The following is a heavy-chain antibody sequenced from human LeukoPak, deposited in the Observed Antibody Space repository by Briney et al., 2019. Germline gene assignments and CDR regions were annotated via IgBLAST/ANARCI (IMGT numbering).Heavy chain of an antibody. CDR3: ARDQTAGYSDY. D-gene: IGHD3-22*01. CDR1: GFTFRNYD. Sequence: GGSLRLSCEASGFTFRNYDMHWVRQAPGKGLEWVAVISRDGREKYYADSVKGRFTISRDNSKNTVYLQMNSQRAEDTAVCYCARDQTAGYSDYWGQGTLVTVSS. J-gene: IGHJ4*02. V-gene: IGHV3-30*03. CDR2: ISRDGREK.